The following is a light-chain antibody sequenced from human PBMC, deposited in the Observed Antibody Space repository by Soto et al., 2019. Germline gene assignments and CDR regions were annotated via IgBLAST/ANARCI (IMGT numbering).Light chain of an antibody. J-gene: IGKJ1*01. CDR2: DAS. Sequence: EIVLTQSPGTLSLSPGERATLSCRASQSVSGSYLAWFQQKPGQAPRLLIYDASTRATGVPGRFSGSGSGTDFSLTISSLEPEDFAVYYCQHYGSSPSTFGQGTKVEIK. CDR3: QHYGSSPST. V-gene: IGKV3-20*01. CDR1: QSVSGSY.